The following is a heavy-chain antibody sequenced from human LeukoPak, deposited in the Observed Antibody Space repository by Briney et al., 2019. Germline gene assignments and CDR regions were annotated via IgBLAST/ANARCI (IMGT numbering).Heavy chain of an antibody. CDR1: GYTFTYYG. V-gene: IGHV1-18*01. CDR3: ATQSGLIAVAQPDAFDI. Sequence: ASVKVSCKASGYTFTYYGISWVRQAPGQGLEWMGWISAYNGNTNYAQKLQGRVTMTTDTSTSTAYMELRSLRSDDTAVYYCATQSGLIAVAQPDAFDIWGQGTMVTVSS. CDR2: ISAYNGNT. J-gene: IGHJ3*02. D-gene: IGHD6-19*01.